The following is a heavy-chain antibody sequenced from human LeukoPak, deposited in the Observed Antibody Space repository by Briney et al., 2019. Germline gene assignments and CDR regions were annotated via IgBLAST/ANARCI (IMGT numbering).Heavy chain of an antibody. CDR1: GGSISSSSYY. D-gene: IGHD5-12*01. CDR2: IYTSGST. CDR3: ARVGSSYFDY. Sequence: PSETLSLTCTVSGGSISSSSYYWGWIRQPPGKGLEWIGSIYTSGSTNYNPSLKSRVTMSVDTSKNQFSLKLSSVTAADTAVYYCARVGSSYFDYWGQGTLVTVSS. V-gene: IGHV4-39*07. J-gene: IGHJ4*02.